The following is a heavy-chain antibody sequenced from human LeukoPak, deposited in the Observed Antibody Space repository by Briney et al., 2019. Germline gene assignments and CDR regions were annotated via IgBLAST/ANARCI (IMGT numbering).Heavy chain of an antibody. CDR3: ARGLIAVAGLIDY. CDR2: IYYSGST. D-gene: IGHD6-19*01. Sequence: SETLSLTCTVSGASVSSGSYYWSWIRQPPGKGLEWIGYIYYSGSTNYNPSLKRRVTISVETSKNQFSLKLSSVTAADTAVYYCARGLIAVAGLIDYWGQGTLVTVSS. J-gene: IGHJ4*02. CDR1: GASVSSGSYY. V-gene: IGHV4-61*01.